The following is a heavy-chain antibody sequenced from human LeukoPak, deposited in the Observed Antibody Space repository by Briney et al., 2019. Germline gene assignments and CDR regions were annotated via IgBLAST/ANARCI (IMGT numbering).Heavy chain of an antibody. J-gene: IGHJ4*02. CDR2: ISSSSSYT. D-gene: IGHD3-16*02. V-gene: IGHV3-11*06. CDR3: TITITFGGVIAPDY. CDR1: GFTFNNYD. Sequence: GGSLRLSCGASGFTFNNYDMNWVRQAPGKGLEWVSYISSSSSYTNYADSVKGRFTISRDNAKNSLYPQMNSLRAEDTAVYYCTITITFGGVIAPDYWGQGTLVTVSS.